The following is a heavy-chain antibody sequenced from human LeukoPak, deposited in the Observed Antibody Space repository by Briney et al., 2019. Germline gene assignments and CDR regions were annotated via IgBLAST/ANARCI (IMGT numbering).Heavy chain of an antibody. CDR1: GGSISTYY. CDR2: ICYGGST. CDR3: ARETRGYGSCSYDGFDY. J-gene: IGHJ4*02. D-gene: IGHD6-19*01. V-gene: IGHV4-59*01. Sequence: PSETLSLTCTVSGGSISTYYWSWIRQPPGMGLEWIGYICYGGSTNYNPPLKSRVTISLDTSNNQFSLNLSAATAADTAIYYCARETRGYGSCSYDGFDYWGQGTLVTVSS.